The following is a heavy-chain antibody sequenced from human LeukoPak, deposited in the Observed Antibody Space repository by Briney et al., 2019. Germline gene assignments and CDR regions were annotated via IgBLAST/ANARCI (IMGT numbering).Heavy chain of an antibody. CDR3: ARGITMVRGELDY. D-gene: IGHD3-10*01. Sequence: ASVKVSCKASGGTFSSYAISWVRQAPGQGLEWMGRIIPIFGTANYAQKFQGRVTITTDESTSTAYMELSSLRSENTAVYYCARGITMVRGELDYWGQGTLVTVSS. CDR2: IIPIFGTA. CDR1: GGTFSSYA. V-gene: IGHV1-69*05. J-gene: IGHJ4*02.